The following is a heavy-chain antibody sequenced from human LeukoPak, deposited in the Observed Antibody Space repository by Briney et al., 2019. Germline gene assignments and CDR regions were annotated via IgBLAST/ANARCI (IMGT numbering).Heavy chain of an antibody. CDR1: GYTFTSYA. D-gene: IGHD6-19*01. CDR3: ARDRQWLVREGDYYFDY. J-gene: IGHJ4*02. Sequence: ASVKVSCKASGYTFTSYAMRWVRQAPGQRLEWMGWINAGNGNTKYSQKFQGRVTITRDTSASTAYMELSSLRSGDAAVYYCARDRQWLVREGDYYFDYWGQGTLVTVSS. CDR2: INAGNGNT. V-gene: IGHV1-3*01.